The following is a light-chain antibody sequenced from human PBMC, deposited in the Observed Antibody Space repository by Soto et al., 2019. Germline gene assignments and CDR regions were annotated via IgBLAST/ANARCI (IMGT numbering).Light chain of an antibody. CDR1: QRVTSNY. CDR3: QQYGSSPLT. CDR2: AAS. Sequence: EIVLTQSPGTLSLSPGEGATLSCRASQRVTSNYVAWYQQKAGQAPRLLIYAASARATGIPDTFSGSGSGTDFALSISRLEPEDFGVYYCQQYGSSPLTFGGGTNMEI. V-gene: IGKV3-20*01. J-gene: IGKJ4*01.